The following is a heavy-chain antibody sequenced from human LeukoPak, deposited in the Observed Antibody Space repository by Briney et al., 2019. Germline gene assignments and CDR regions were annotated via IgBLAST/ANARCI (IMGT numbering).Heavy chain of an antibody. D-gene: IGHD2-15*01. CDR2: ISSSGGTI. V-gene: IGHV3-48*03. Sequence: GGSLGLSCAASGFTFSSYEMNWVRQAPGKGLEWVSYISSSGGTIYYADSVKGRFTISRDNAKNSLSLQMNSLRAEDTAVYYCASTLGYCSGGSCFDYWGQGALVTVSS. CDR1: GFTFSSYE. J-gene: IGHJ4*02. CDR3: ASTLGYCSGGSCFDY.